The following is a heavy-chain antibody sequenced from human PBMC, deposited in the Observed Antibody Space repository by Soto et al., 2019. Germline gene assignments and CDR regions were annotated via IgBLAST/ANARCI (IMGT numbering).Heavy chain of an antibody. J-gene: IGHJ6*02. CDR3: AKDQSMKIYSSSWKYYYYYGMDV. V-gene: IGHV3-30*18. CDR2: ISYDGSNK. CDR1: GFTFSSYG. D-gene: IGHD6-13*01. Sequence: GGSLRLSCAASGFTFSSYGMHWVRQAPGKGLEWVAVISYDGSNKYYADSVKGRFTISRDNSKNTLYLQMNSLRAEDTAVYYCAKDQSMKIYSSSWKYYYYYGMDVWGQGTTVTVSS.